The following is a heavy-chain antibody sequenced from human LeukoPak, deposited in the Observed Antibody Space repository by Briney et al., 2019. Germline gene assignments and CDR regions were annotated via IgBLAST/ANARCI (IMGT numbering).Heavy chain of an antibody. Sequence: GGSLRLSCAASGFTFSSYAMNWVRQAPGKGLEWVSGISDRGGTTYYADSVEGRFTISRDNSKNTLYLQMNSLRAEDTAVYYCAKDMYSSGYMYYFDYWGQGTLVTVSS. CDR1: GFTFSSYA. V-gene: IGHV3-23*01. CDR3: AKDMYSSGYMYYFDY. D-gene: IGHD3-22*01. J-gene: IGHJ4*02. CDR2: ISDRGGTT.